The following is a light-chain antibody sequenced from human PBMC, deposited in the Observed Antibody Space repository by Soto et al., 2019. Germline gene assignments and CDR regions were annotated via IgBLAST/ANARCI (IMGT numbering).Light chain of an antibody. CDR1: SSDVGGYNY. Sequence: QSALTQPRSVSGSPGQSVTISCTGSSSDVGGYNYVSWYQQCPGKAPKSIIYDVNKRPSGVPDRFSGSKSGNTASLTISGLQDEDEADYYCCSHAGTYVVFGGGTKLTVL. V-gene: IGLV2-11*01. CDR3: CSHAGTYVV. J-gene: IGLJ2*01. CDR2: DVN.